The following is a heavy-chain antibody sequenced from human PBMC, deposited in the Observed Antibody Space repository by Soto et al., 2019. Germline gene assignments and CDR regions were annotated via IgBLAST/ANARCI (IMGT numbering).Heavy chain of an antibody. Sequence: SETLSLTSAVEDGSFRGYDWSWIRQHPGKGLEWIGEINHSGSTNYDPSLKSRVTISVDTSKNQFSLKLSSVTAADTAVYYCARALLWFGEIKFDYWGQGTLVTVSS. CDR3: ARALLWFGEIKFDY. CDR1: DGSFRGYD. CDR2: INHSGST. D-gene: IGHD3-10*01. J-gene: IGHJ4*02. V-gene: IGHV4-34*01.